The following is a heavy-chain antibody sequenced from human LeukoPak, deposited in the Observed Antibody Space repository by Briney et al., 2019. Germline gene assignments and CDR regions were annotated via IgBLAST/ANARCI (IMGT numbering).Heavy chain of an antibody. V-gene: IGHV4-39*01. CDR2: IYYTGST. D-gene: IGHD3-10*01. CDR1: GGSITSSAYY. Sequence: PSETLSLTCTVSGGSITSSAYYWGWIRQPPGKGLERIGTIYYTGSTYYNPSLKSRVTISVDTSKNQFSLKLSSVTAADTAVYYCARWFGKTLAGVYWGEGTLVTVSS. CDR3: ARWFGKTLAGVY. J-gene: IGHJ4*02.